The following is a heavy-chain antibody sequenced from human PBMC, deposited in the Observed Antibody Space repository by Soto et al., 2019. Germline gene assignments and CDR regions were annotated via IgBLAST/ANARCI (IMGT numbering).Heavy chain of an antibody. CDR2: INNNGDRT. V-gene: IGHV3-23*01. J-gene: IGHJ4*02. CDR3: AKINYYGSGGAI. Sequence: EVQLLESGGGLVQPGGPLRLSCEASGFTFTTYIMSWVRQAPGKGLEWVSSINNNGDRTYYADSVKGRFTISRDNSKNTMYLQLNSLRAEDTALYFCAKINYYGSGGAIWGQGALVVVSS. D-gene: IGHD3-10*01. CDR1: GFTFTTYI.